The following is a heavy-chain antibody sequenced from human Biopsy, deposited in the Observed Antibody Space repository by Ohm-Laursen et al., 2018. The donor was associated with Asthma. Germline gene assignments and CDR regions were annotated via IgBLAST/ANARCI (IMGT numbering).Heavy chain of an antibody. CDR2: GGSYYDGGLK. V-gene: IGHV3-30*03. CDR1: GFTFSNYG. J-gene: IGHJ4*02. Sequence: SLRLSCAASGFTFSNYGMHWVRQAPGKGLEWVAVGGSYYDGGLKYYADSVNGRYTVSRDDSKNTLYLQMNSLRPDDTAVYYCARDVMEWYLPAFDFWGQGTLVTVSS. D-gene: IGHD3-3*01. CDR3: ARDVMEWYLPAFDF.